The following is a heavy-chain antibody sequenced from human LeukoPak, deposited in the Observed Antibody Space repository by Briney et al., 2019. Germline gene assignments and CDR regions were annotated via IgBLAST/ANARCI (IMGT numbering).Heavy chain of an antibody. J-gene: IGHJ6*03. Sequence: SQTLSLTCAISGDSVSSNSDAWDWIRQSPSRGLEWLGRTYYRAKWYNDYAVSVKSRITINPDTSKNQFSLQLNSVTPEDTAVYYWARGALTHVYYYYYMDVWGKGTTVTVSS. CDR3: ARGALTHVYYYYYMDV. CDR1: GDSVSSNSDA. D-gene: IGHD1-14*01. CDR2: TYYRAKWYN. V-gene: IGHV6-1*01.